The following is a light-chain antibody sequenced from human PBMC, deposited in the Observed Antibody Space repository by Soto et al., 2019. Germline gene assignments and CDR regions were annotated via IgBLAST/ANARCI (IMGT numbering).Light chain of an antibody. J-gene: IGKJ1*01. CDR2: GAS. Sequence: EIVMTQSPATLSVSLGDRATLSCRASQSVSSSYLAWYQQKPGQAPRLLIYGASSRATGIPDRFSGSGSGTDFTLTISRLEPEDFAVYYCQQYGSSPTFGQGTKVDIK. CDR1: QSVSSSY. V-gene: IGKV3-20*01. CDR3: QQYGSSPT.